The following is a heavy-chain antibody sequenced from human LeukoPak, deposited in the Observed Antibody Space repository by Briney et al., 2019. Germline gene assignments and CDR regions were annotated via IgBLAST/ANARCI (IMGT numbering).Heavy chain of an antibody. CDR3: AKDVMVVVAASHLDY. V-gene: IGHV3-23*01. CDR2: ISGSGGST. J-gene: IGHJ4*02. CDR1: GFTFSSYA. D-gene: IGHD2-15*01. Sequence: GGSLRLSCAASGFTFSSYAMNWVRQAPGKGLEWVSAISGSGGSTYYADSVKGRFTISRDNSKNTLYLQMNSLRAEDTAVYYCAKDVMVVVAASHLDYWGKGTLVTVSS.